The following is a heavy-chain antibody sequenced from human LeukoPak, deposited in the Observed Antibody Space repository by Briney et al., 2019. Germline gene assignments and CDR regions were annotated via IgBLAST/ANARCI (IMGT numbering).Heavy chain of an antibody. J-gene: IGHJ4*02. CDR3: ARVGIGYYDFWSGYPHTLDY. CDR2: MNPNSGNT. D-gene: IGHD3-3*01. V-gene: IGHV1-8*01. CDR1: GYTFTSYD. Sequence: ASVKVSCKASGYTFTSYDINWVRQATGQGLGWMGWMNPNSGNTGYAQKFQGRVTMTRNTSISTAYMELSSLRSEDTAVYYCARVGIGYYDFWSGYPHTLDYWGQGTLVTVSS.